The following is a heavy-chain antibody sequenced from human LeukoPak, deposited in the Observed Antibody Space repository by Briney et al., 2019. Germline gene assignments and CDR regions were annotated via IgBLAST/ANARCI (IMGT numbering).Heavy chain of an antibody. D-gene: IGHD2/OR15-2a*01. V-gene: IGHV3-23*01. J-gene: IGHJ1*01. CDR3: TKRYVNSNYWQSLGE. Sequence: PGGSLRLSCEASGFTFSSYAMSWVRQAPGKGLEWVSGVTGNAANTYYADSVKGRFAISRDNSKNTVYLQMNSLRVEDTAIYYCTKRYVNSNYWQSLGEWGQGTLVTVSS. CDR1: GFTFSSYA. CDR2: VTGNAANT.